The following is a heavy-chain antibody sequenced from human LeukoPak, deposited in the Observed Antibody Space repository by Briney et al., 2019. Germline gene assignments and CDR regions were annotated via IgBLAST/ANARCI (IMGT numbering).Heavy chain of an antibody. CDR3: ARDRVGATTNFDY. Sequence: PGGSLRLSCAASGFPFSSYGIHWVRQAPGKGLEWVSVIYSGGNTYYADSVKGRFTISRDNSKNTLYLQMNSLRAEDTAVYYCARDRVGATTNFDYWGQGTLVTVSS. D-gene: IGHD1-26*01. V-gene: IGHV3-53*01. CDR1: GFPFSSYG. J-gene: IGHJ4*02. CDR2: IYSGGNT.